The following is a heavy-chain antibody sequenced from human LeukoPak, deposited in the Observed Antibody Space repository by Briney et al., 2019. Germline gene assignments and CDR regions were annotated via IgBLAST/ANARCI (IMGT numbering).Heavy chain of an antibody. CDR2: ISSSGSTI. J-gene: IGHJ4*02. CDR3: ASIKMATIRPIDY. CDR1: GFTFSDYY. V-gene: IGHV3-11*01. D-gene: IGHD5-12*01. Sequence: PGGSLRLSCAASGFTFSDYYMSWIRQAPGKGLEWVSYISSSGSTIYYADSVKGRFTISRDNAKNSLYLQMNSLRAEDTAVYYCASIKMATIRPIDYWGQGTLVTVSS.